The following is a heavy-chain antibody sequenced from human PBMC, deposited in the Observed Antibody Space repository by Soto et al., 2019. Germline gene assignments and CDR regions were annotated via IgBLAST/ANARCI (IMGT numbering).Heavy chain of an antibody. CDR2: FDPEDGET. CDR3: ATDSKLVDPYYYYYYMDV. V-gene: IGHV1-24*01. CDR1: GYTLTELS. Sequence: ASVKVSCKVSGYTLTELSMHWVRQAPGKGLEWMGGFDPEDGETIYAQKFQGRVTMTEDTSTDTAYMELSSLRSEDTAVYYCATDSKLVDPYYYYYYMDVWGKGTTVTVSS. J-gene: IGHJ6*03. D-gene: IGHD6-6*01.